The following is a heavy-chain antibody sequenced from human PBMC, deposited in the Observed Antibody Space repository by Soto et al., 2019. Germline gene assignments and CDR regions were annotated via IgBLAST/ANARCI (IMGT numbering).Heavy chain of an antibody. D-gene: IGHD4-17*01. J-gene: IGHJ6*03. V-gene: IGHV3-53*04. Sequence: EVQLVESGGGLVQPGGSLRLSCAASGFTVSSNYMSWVRQAPGKGLEWVSVIYSGGSTYYADSGKGRFTISRHNSKNTLYLQMNRLRAEDTGVYYCARAKRDYGYQYYYYYYMDVWGKGTTVTVSS. CDR2: IYSGGST. CDR1: GFTVSSNY. CDR3: ARAKRDYGYQYYYYYYMDV.